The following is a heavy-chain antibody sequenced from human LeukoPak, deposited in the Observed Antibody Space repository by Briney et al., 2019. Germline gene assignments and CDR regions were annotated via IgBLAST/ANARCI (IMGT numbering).Heavy chain of an antibody. CDR1: GFTFSSYG. Sequence: PGGSLRLSCAASGFTFSSYGMSWVRQAPGKALEWVSSISGSSYHIYYADSVKGRFTISRDNANNLLYLQMNSLRAEDTAVYYCASGTIVGARGADNWGQGTLVTVSS. V-gene: IGHV3-21*01. CDR3: ASGTIVGARGADN. J-gene: IGHJ4*02. CDR2: ISGSSYHI. D-gene: IGHD1-26*01.